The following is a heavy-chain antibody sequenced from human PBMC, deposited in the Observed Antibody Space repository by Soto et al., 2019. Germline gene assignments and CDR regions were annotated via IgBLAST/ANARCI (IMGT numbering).Heavy chain of an antibody. CDR3: AKDGYRYGYPYYYYGMDV. D-gene: IGHD5-18*01. J-gene: IGHJ6*02. V-gene: IGHV3-30*18. Sequence: QVQLVESGGGVVQPGRSLRLSCAASGFTFSNYGMHWVRQAPGKGLEWVAVISDDGSNKYYEDSVKGRFTISRDNPKNPXFLQMNSLRAEDTAVYYCAKDGYRYGYPYYYYGMDVWGQGTTVTLSS. CDR1: GFTFSNYG. CDR2: ISDDGSNK.